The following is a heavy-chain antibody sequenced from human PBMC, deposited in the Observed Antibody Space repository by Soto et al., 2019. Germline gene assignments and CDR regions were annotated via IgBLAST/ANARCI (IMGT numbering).Heavy chain of an antibody. V-gene: IGHV3-21*01. CDR3: ARAGSGYYDSSDYSRGNS. D-gene: IGHD3-22*01. J-gene: IGHJ4*02. CDR1: GFTFSTYS. Sequence: PGGSLRLSCAASGFTFSTYSMNWVRQAPGKGLEWVSSISSSSSYIYYTDSVKGRFTISRDNAKNSLYLQMNSLRAEDTAVYYCARAGSGYYDSSDYSRGNSWGQGTLVTVSS. CDR2: ISSSSSYI.